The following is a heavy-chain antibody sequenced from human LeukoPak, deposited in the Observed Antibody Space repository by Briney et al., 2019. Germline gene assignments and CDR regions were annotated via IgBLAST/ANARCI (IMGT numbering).Heavy chain of an antibody. CDR1: GFSFSAYA. Sequence: PGGSLRLSCAASGFSFSAYAMHWLRQAPGKGLEWISFITSGGSDIDYADSVKGRFTISRDNANNTLFLQMNSLRVEDTAVYYCARLIIYGGRDYSGPGTLVTVSS. V-gene: IGHV3-48*01. CDR2: ITSGGSDI. J-gene: IGHJ4*02. CDR3: ARLIIYGGRDY. D-gene: IGHD4-23*01.